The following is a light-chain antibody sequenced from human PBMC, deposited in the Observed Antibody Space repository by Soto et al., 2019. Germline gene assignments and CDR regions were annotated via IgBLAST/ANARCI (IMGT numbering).Light chain of an antibody. CDR3: QQRSSWPLT. CDR1: QSVSSY. CDR2: DAS. Sequence: VLTQSPATLSLSPGERAALYCGASQSVSSYLAWYQQKPGQAPRLLIYDASNRATGIPARFSGSGSGTDFTLTISSLEPEDFAVYYCQQRSSWPLTFGGGTKVEIK. J-gene: IGKJ4*01. V-gene: IGKV3-11*01.